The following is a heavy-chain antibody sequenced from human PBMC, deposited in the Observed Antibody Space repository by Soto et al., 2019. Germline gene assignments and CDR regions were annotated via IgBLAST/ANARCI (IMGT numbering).Heavy chain of an antibody. J-gene: IGHJ6*02. D-gene: IGHD3-3*01. CDR2: IYPADSDT. CDR1: GYTFASYW. CDR3: ATTRPSVLRFLEWLPNYYYYGMDV. Sequence: GESLKISCKASGYTFASYWIGWVRQMPGKGLEWMGIIYPADSDTRYNPSFQGQVTISADKSISTAYLQWSSLKASDTAMYYCATTRPSVLRFLEWLPNYYYYGMDVWGQGTTVTVSS. V-gene: IGHV5-51*01.